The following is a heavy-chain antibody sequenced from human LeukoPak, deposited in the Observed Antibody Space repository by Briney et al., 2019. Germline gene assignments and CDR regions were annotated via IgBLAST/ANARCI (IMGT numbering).Heavy chain of an antibody. V-gene: IGHV3-74*03. CDR1: GFTFSSYW. Sequence: GGSLRLSCAASGFTFSSYWMHWVRQVPGKGLMWVSRINTDGSTTTFADSVKGRFSISRDNAKNTLYLQMNSLRAEDTAVYYCLREDSGPDYWGQGTLVTVSS. CDR2: INTDGSTT. CDR3: LREDSGPDY. J-gene: IGHJ4*02.